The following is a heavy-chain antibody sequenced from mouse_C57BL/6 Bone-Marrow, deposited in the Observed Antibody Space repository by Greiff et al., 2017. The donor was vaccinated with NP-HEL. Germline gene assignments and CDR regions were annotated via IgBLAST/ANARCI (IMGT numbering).Heavy chain of an antibody. CDR1: GFTFSSYA. J-gene: IGHJ3*01. D-gene: IGHD2-1*01. Sequence: EVQLQESGGGLVKPGGSLKLSCAASGFTFSSYAMSWVRQTPEKRLEWVATISDGGSYTYYPDNVKGRFTISRDNAKNNLYLQMSHLKSEDTAMYYCARAGSSLPFAYWGQGTLVTVSA. V-gene: IGHV5-4*01. CDR3: ARAGSSLPFAY. CDR2: ISDGGSYT.